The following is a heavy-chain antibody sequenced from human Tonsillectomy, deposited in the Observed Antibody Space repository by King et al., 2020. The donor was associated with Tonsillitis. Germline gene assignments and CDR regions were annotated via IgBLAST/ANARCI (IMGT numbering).Heavy chain of an antibody. J-gene: IGHJ4*02. CDR3: ARNEYSSGWGELDY. Sequence: TLQESGPALVKPTQTLTLTCTFSGFSLSTSGMRVSWIRQPPGKALEWLARIDWDDDKFYSTSLKTRLTISKDTSKNQVVLTMTNMDPVDTATYYCARNEYSSGWGELDYWGQGTLVTVSS. V-gene: IGHV2-70*04. CDR1: GFSLSTSGMR. D-gene: IGHD6-19*01. CDR2: IDWDDDK.